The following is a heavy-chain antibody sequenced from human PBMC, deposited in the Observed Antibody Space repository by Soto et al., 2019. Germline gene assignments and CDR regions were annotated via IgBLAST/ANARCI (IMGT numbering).Heavy chain of an antibody. D-gene: IGHD4-17*01. V-gene: IGHV3-11*01. CDR3: AREAAYTVTTDGAFDI. CDR2: ISSSGSTI. J-gene: IGHJ3*02. Sequence: QVQLVESGGGLVKPGGSLRLSCAASGFTFSDYYMSWIRQAPGKGLEWVSYISSSGSTIYYADAVKGRFTISSDNAKNSLYLQMNSVRAEDTAGYYCAREAAYTVTTDGAFDIWGQGTMVTVSS. CDR1: GFTFSDYY.